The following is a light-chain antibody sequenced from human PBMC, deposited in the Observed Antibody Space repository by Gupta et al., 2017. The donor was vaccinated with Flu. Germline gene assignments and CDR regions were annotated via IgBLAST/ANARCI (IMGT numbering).Light chain of an antibody. Sequence: RVTISCSGSSSNIGSNSVNWFLQLPGTAPKLLIYRTNQRPSGVPDRFSGSKSGTSASLAISGLQSEDEADYYCTTWDDSLNGPVFGGGTKLTVL. CDR1: SSNIGSNS. J-gene: IGLJ3*02. CDR2: RTN. CDR3: TTWDDSLNGPV. V-gene: IGLV1-44*01.